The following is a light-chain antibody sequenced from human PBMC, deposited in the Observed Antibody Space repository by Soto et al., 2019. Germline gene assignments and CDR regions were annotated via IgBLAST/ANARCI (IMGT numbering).Light chain of an antibody. V-gene: IGKV3-20*01. CDR1: QSVSSSY. J-gene: IGKJ5*01. Sequence: EIVFTQSPGTLSFSPVERATLSCRASQSVSSSYLAWYQQKPGQAPRLLIYGASSRATGIPDRFSGSGSGTEFTLTISSLQPEDFATYYCQQLNTYPITFAQGTRLENK. CDR3: QQLNTYPIT. CDR2: GAS.